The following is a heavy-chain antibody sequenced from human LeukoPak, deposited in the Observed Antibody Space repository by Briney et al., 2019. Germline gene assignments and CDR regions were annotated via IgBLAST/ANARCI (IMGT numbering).Heavy chain of an antibody. CDR3: ARHPQWLVHDAFDI. CDR2: IFYSGST. V-gene: IGHV4-39*01. Sequence: SETLSLTCTVSGGSISSGGYYWSWIRQHPGKGLEWVGYIFYSGSTYYNPSLKSRVTISVDTSKNQFSLKLSSVTAADTAVYYCARHPQWLVHDAFDIWGQGTMVTVSS. J-gene: IGHJ3*02. D-gene: IGHD6-19*01. CDR1: GGSISSGGYY.